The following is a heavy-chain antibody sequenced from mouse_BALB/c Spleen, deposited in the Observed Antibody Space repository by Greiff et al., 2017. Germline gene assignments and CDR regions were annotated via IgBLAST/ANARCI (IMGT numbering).Heavy chain of an antibody. Sequence: EVKLMESGGGLVKPGGSLKLSCAASGFAFSSYDMSWVRQTPEKRLEWVAYISSGGGSTYYPDTVKGRFTISRDNAKNTLYLQMSSLKSEDTAMYYCARHGGNYYGSLGDYWGQGTSVTVSS. V-gene: IGHV5-12-1*01. CDR3: ARHGGNYYGSLGDY. CDR2: ISSGGGST. J-gene: IGHJ4*01. CDR1: GFAFSSYD. D-gene: IGHD1-1*01.